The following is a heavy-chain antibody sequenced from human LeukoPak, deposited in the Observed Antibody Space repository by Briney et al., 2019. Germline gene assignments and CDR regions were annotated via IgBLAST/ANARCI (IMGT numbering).Heavy chain of an antibody. CDR2: IYYSGST. CDR1: GGSFSGYY. J-gene: IGHJ5*02. Sequence: NPSETLSLTCAVYGGSFSGYYWGWIRQPPGKGLEWIGSIYYSGSTYYNPSLKSRVTISVDTSKNQFSLKLSSVTAADTAVYYCARDGNMRGIQSKEFKNWFDPWGQGTLVTVSS. D-gene: IGHD1/OR15-1a*01. V-gene: IGHV4-34*01. CDR3: ARDGNMRGIQSKEFKNWFDP.